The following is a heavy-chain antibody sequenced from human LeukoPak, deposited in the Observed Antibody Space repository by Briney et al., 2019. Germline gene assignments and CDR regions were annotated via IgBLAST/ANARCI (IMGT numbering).Heavy chain of an antibody. D-gene: IGHD6-19*01. J-gene: IGHJ4*02. CDR2: IHQDGRET. CDR3: ARERTYSSAWSPLDYFDY. V-gene: IGHV3-7*01. CDR1: GFTFTTYW. Sequence: GGSLRLSCAASGFTFTTYWMSWVGQAPGKGLEWVANIHQDGRETYYVDSVKGRFTISRDNAKNSLFLQMNSLRAEDTAVYYCARERTYSSAWSPLDYFDYWGQGTLVTVSS.